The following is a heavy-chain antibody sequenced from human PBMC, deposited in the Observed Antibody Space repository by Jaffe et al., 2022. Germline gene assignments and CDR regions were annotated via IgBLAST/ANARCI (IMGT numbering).Heavy chain of an antibody. CDR2: IYYSGST. CDR3: AREVWCSGGSCYSGVAFDI. V-gene: IGHV4-59*01. D-gene: IGHD2-15*01. CDR1: GGSISSYY. J-gene: IGHJ3*02. Sequence: QVQLQESGPGLVKPSETLSLTCTVSGGSISSYYWSWIRQPPGKGLEWIGYIYYSGSTNYNPSLKSRVTISVDTSKNQFSLKLSSVTAADTAVYYCAREVWCSGGSCYSGVAFDIWGQGTMVTVSS.